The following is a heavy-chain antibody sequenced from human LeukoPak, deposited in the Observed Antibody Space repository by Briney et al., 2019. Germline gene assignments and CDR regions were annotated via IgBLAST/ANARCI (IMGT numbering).Heavy chain of an antibody. J-gene: IGHJ4*02. D-gene: IGHD3-9*01. V-gene: IGHV4-4*02. CDR2: ISLTGLT. CDR1: GGSISNTNW. Sequence: SETLSLTCGVSGGSISNTNWWSWVRQPSGQGLECIGEISLTGLTHYNPSLESRVTVSLDKSKNQLSLNLTSVTAADTAVYYCASWLTFDWQHNGGYWGQGTLVTVSS. CDR3: ASWLTFDWQHNGGY.